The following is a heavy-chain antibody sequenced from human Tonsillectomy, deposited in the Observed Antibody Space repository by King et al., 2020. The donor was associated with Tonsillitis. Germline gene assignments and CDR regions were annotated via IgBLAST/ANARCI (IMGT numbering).Heavy chain of an antibody. CDR3: ARDGGLCGGDCYGGFDS. J-gene: IGHJ4*02. V-gene: IGHV4-4*08. CDR2: IYSSGST. Sequence: VQLQESGPGLVKPLETLSLTCTVSGGSISNYYWSWIRQPPGKGLEWIGYIYSSGSTNYNPSLESRVTISVDTSENQFSLSLSSVTDADTAMYYCARDGGLCGGDCYGGFDSWGQGTLVTVSS. D-gene: IGHD2-21*01. CDR1: GGSISNYY.